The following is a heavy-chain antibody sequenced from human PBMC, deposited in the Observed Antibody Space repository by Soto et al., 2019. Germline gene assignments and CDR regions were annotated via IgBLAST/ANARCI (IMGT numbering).Heavy chain of an antibody. V-gene: IGHV3-11*01. J-gene: IGHJ4*02. CDR1: GFSFGDYY. CDR3: AREDLCTTGTCLLLRRKTNYFDY. Sequence: QVQLVESGGGLVKPGESLRVSCTASGFSFGDYYMSWIRQAPGKGREWISYISHNSDSFYYADSVKGRFTVSRDNSKNSLFLQMDNLRAEDTAVYYCAREDLCTTGTCLLLRRKTNYFDYWVPGTQVTVSS. D-gene: IGHD2-8*01. CDR2: ISHNSDSF.